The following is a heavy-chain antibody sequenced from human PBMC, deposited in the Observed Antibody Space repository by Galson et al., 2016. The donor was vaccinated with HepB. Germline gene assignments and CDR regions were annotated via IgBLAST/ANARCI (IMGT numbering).Heavy chain of an antibody. D-gene: IGHD2-15*01. Sequence: SLRLSCAASGFTFSSYAMRWVRQAPGKGLEWVSAISGSGGSTYYADSVKGRFTISRDNSKNTLYLQMNSLRAEDTAVYYCAKERGDCSGGTCRYHDAFDIWGQGTMVTVSS. CDR2: ISGSGGST. V-gene: IGHV3-23*01. J-gene: IGHJ3*02. CDR3: AKERGDCSGGTCRYHDAFDI. CDR1: GFTFSSYA.